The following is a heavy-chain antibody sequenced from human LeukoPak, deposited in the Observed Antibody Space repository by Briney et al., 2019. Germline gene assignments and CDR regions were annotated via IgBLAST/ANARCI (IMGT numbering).Heavy chain of an antibody. J-gene: IGHJ4*02. V-gene: IGHV3-30*04. CDR2: ISHDDSKK. CDR1: GFTFSRYA. Sequence: PGGSLRLSCAASGFTFSRYAMHWVRQAPGKGLEWVAVISHDDSKKYYADSVKGRFTISRDNSKNTLYLQMISLRAEDTAVYYCAKPYSYGYFDYWGQGTLVTVSS. D-gene: IGHD5-18*01. CDR3: AKPYSYGYFDY.